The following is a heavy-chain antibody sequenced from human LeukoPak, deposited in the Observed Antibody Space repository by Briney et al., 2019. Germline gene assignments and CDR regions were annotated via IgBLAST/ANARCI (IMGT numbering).Heavy chain of an antibody. J-gene: IGHJ4*02. D-gene: IGHD3-10*01. V-gene: IGHV6-1*01. CDR1: GDSVSSNNGA. CDR3: ARGQTGSGRIFDY. Sequence: KASQTLSLTCAISGDSVSSNNGAWNWIRQSPSRGLEWLGWTYYRCKWYNDFAEFVKGRITINPDTSNNQFSLQLNSMTPEDTGVYFCARGQTGSGRIFDYWGQGTLVTVAS. CDR2: TYYRCKWYN.